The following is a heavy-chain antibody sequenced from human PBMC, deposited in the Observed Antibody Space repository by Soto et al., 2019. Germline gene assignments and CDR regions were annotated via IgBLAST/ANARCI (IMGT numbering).Heavy chain of an antibody. CDR2: ISYSGST. CDR3: ARVSGSYYYGMGV. Sequence: PSETLSLTCTVSGDSISSGAYYWSWVRQHPGKGLEWIGYISYSGSTAYNPSLKSRGIISIETSNNRFSLKLSSVTAADTAVYYCARVSGSYYYGMGVWGQGTTSTVSS. D-gene: IGHD1-26*01. J-gene: IGHJ6*02. V-gene: IGHV4-31*03. CDR1: GDSISSGAYY.